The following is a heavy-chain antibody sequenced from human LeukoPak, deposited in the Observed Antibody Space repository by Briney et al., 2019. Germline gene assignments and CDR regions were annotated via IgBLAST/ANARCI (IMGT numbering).Heavy chain of an antibody. CDR3: AGHAEGNWAYYLDN. V-gene: IGHV4-59*08. D-gene: IGHD1-14*01. CDR2: IYYSGFS. Sequence: AETLSLTCTVSGGSISTYRWSWIRQSTGKGLEWIGYIYYSGFSNYNPSLTSRVTISIDTAQNQFSLSLKSVTAADAAVYYFAGHAEGNWAYYLDNWGQETLVSVPS. CDR1: GGSISTYR. J-gene: IGHJ4*02.